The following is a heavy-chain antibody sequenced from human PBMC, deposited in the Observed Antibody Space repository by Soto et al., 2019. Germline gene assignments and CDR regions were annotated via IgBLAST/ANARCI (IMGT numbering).Heavy chain of an antibody. D-gene: IGHD3-9*01. J-gene: IGHJ6*02. CDR2: IYYSGST. V-gene: IGHV4-31*03. CDR3: ARDLIGLRYFDWLLFGMDV. Sequence: PSETLSLTCTVSGGSISSGGYYWSWIRQHPGKGLEWIGYIYYSGSTYYNPSLKSRVTISVDTSKNQFSLKLSSVTAADTAVYYCARDLIGLRYFDWLLFGMDVWGQGTTVTVSS. CDR1: GGSISSGGYY.